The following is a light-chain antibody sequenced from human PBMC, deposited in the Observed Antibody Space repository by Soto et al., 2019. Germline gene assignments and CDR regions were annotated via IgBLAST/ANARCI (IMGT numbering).Light chain of an antibody. V-gene: IGLV1-40*01. CDR1: SSNIGAGYD. CDR2: GNN. CDR3: QSYASSLSANFV. Sequence: QSALTQPPSVSGAPGQRVTISCTGSSSNIGAGYDVHWYQQLPGKAPKLLIYGNNNRPSGVPDRFSGSKSGTSASLAITGLRADDEADYYCQSYASSLSANFVFGTGTKVTAL. J-gene: IGLJ1*01.